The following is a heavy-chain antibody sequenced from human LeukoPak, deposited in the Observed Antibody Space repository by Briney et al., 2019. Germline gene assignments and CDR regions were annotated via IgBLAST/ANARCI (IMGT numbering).Heavy chain of an antibody. J-gene: IGHJ6*03. CDR3: ASENHYDILTGYWGYMDV. D-gene: IGHD3-9*01. CDR2: IIPIFGTA. Sequence: ASVKVSCKASGGTFSSYAISWVRHAPGQGLEWMGGIIPIFGTANYAQKFQGRVTITADESTSTAYMELSSLRSEDTAVYYCASENHYDILTGYWGYMDVWGKGTTVTVSS. V-gene: IGHV1-69*13. CDR1: GGTFSSYA.